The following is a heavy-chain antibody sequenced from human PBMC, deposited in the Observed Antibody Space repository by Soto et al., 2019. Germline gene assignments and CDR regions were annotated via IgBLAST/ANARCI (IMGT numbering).Heavy chain of an antibody. CDR2: ISYDGSTK. CDR3: AKDQISHFWSGFPPYYSYTMDV. D-gene: IGHD3-3*02. CDR1: GFSFSNYG. V-gene: IGHV3-30*18. J-gene: IGHJ6*02. Sequence: QVQLVESGGGVIQPGKSLRLSCAASGFSFSNYGMHWVRLAPGRGLEWVAVISYDGSTKYYGDSVKGRFTIFRDNSINTLYLQMNSLRAEDTALYYCAKDQISHFWSGFPPYYSYTMDVWGPGTTVTVSS.